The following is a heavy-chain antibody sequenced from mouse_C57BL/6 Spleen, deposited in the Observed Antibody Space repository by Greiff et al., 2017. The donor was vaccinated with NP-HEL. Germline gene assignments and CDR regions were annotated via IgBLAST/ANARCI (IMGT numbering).Heavy chain of an antibody. J-gene: IGHJ4*01. CDR3: ARDRGNHFYYAMDY. Sequence: EVQLQESGGGLVKPGGSLKLSCAASGFTFSSYAMSWVRQTPEKRLEWVATISDGGSYTYYPDNVKGRFTISRDNAKNNLYLQMSHLKSEDTAMYYCARDRGNHFYYAMDYWGQGTSVTVSS. CDR2: ISDGGSYT. D-gene: IGHD2-1*01. CDR1: GFTFSSYA. V-gene: IGHV5-4*01.